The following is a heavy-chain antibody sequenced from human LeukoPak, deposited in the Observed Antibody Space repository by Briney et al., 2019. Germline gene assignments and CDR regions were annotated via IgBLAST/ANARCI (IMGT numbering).Heavy chain of an antibody. Sequence: PGGSLRLSCAASGFTFSSHWMHWVRQAPGKGLVWVSRINSDGSSTSYADSVKGRFTMSRDNAKNTLYLQMNSLRAEDTAVYYCARAKSSTGSGWYGNYYYYMDVWGKGTTVTVSS. J-gene: IGHJ6*03. D-gene: IGHD6-19*01. V-gene: IGHV3-74*01. CDR3: ARAKSSTGSGWYGNYYYYMDV. CDR2: INSDGSST. CDR1: GFTFSSHW.